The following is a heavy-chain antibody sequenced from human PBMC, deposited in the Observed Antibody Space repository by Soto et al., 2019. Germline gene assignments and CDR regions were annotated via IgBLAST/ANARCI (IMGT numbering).Heavy chain of an antibody. CDR3: ARGRYGDY. Sequence: QVHLVQSGAEVKKPGASVKVSSKASGYTFTSYGITWVRQAPGQGLEWMGWISAHNGNTDYAQKLQGRVIVTRDTSTSTAYMELRSLRSDDTALYYCARGRYGDYWGQGALVTVSS. CDR1: GYTFTSYG. D-gene: IGHD1-1*01. CDR2: ISAHNGNT. J-gene: IGHJ4*02. V-gene: IGHV1-18*01.